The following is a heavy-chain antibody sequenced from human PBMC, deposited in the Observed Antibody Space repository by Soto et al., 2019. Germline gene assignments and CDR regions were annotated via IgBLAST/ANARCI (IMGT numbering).Heavy chain of an antibody. CDR2: IYWDDDK. J-gene: IGHJ4*02. D-gene: IGHD2-15*01. CDR1: GFSLSTSGVG. CDR3: AQYGVDCSGGSGYDFDY. V-gene: IGHV2-5*02. Sequence: SGPTLVNPTQTLTLTCTFSGFSLSTSGVGVGWIRQPPGKALEWLALIYWDDDKRYSPSLKSRLTITKDTSKNQVVLTMTNMELVNTASYYCAQYGVDCSGGSGYDFDYWGQGTLVTVSS.